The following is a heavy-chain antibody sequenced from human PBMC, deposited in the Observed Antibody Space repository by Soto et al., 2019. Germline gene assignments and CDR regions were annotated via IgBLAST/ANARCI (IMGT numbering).Heavy chain of an antibody. CDR2: ISASGAIT. V-gene: IGHV3-23*01. Sequence: EVQLLESGGGLVQPGGSLRLSCAASGFTFSSYAMSWVRQAPGKGLEWVSAISASGAITYYPDSLKGRFTISRDNSKNTLYLEMNSLRAEDTAVYYCAKGLWNSCTGTGCFEVFDYWGQGTLVTVSS. CDR1: GFTFSSYA. J-gene: IGHJ4*02. CDR3: AKGLWNSCTGTGCFEVFDY. D-gene: IGHD2-2*01.